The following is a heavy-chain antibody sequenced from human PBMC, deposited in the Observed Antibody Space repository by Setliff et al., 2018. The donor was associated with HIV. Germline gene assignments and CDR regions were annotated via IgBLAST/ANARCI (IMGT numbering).Heavy chain of an antibody. J-gene: IGHJ4*02. Sequence: PSETLSLTCAVYGGSFSGYYWSWIRQPPGMGLEWIGEINHSGSTNYNPSLKSRVTISVDTSKNQFSLKLISVTAADTAVYYCARLRPSVADRSYFDHWGQGTLVTVSS. D-gene: IGHD6-19*01. CDR1: GGSFSGYY. CDR2: INHSGST. V-gene: IGHV4-34*01. CDR3: ARLRPSVADRSYFDH.